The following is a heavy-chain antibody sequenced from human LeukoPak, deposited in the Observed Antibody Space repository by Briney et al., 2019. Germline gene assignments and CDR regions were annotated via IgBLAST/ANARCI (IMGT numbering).Heavy chain of an antibody. D-gene: IGHD2-8*02. CDR3: ATYRQVLLPFES. Sequence: GGSLRLSCAASGFTFSSYSMNWVCQAPGKGLEWVSYIGSSTSTIYDADSVRGRFTISRDNSKSTLSLQMNSLRAEDTAIYYCATYRQVLLPFESWGQGTLVTVSS. CDR2: IGSSTSTI. J-gene: IGHJ4*02. CDR1: GFTFSSYS. V-gene: IGHV3-48*01.